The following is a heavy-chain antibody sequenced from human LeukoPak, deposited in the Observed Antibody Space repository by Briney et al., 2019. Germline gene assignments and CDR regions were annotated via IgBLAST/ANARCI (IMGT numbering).Heavy chain of an antibody. CDR2: ISSSGSTI. V-gene: IGHV3-48*03. Sequence: GGSLRLSCAASGFTFSSYEMNWVRQAPGKGVEWVSYISSSGSTIYYAPSVKGRFTISRDNAKNSLYLQMNSLRAEDTAVYYCARGFSHLEWLLYVGNFDYWGQGTLVTVSS. D-gene: IGHD3-3*01. J-gene: IGHJ4*02. CDR3: ARGFSHLEWLLYVGNFDY. CDR1: GFTFSSYE.